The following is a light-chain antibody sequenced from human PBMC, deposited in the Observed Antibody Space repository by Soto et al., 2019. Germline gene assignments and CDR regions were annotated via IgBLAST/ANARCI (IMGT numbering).Light chain of an antibody. CDR1: QSVDSSY. J-gene: IGKJ1*01. V-gene: IGKV3-20*01. CDR3: QQYGDSGWT. Sequence: IVLTQSPSTLSVSPGARATLSCRASQSVDSSYFAWYQQKRGQGPRLLIYGASRRATGIPDRFSGSGSGTDFTLTITRLGPEDFAVYYCQQYGDSGWTFGQGTKVDIK. CDR2: GAS.